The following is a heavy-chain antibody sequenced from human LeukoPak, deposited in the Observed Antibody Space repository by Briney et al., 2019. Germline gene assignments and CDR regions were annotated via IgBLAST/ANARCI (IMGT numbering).Heavy chain of an antibody. CDR1: GYTFTGYY. D-gene: IGHD6-13*01. V-gene: IGHV1-2*02. CDR2: INPNSGGT. J-gene: IGHJ5*02. CDR3: ARARGIAAAGTLYNWFDP. Sequence: ASVKVSCKASGYTFTGYYMHWMRQAPGQGLEWIGWINPNSGGTNYAQKFQGRVTMTRDTSISTAYMELSRLRSDDTAVYYCARARGIAAAGTLYNWFDPWGQGTLVTVSS.